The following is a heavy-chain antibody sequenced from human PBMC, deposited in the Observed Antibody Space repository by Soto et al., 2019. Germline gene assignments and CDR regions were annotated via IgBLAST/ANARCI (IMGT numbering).Heavy chain of an antibody. CDR3: AKSTGGTANGMDV. CDR1: GFTFDEYG. V-gene: IGHV3-9*01. CDR2: ISWNSGTI. D-gene: IGHD2-8*02. Sequence: EVQLVESGGGLVQPGRSLRLSCGASGFTFDEYGMHWVRQAPGKGLEWVSGISWNSGTIGYADSVKGRFTISSDNAKKSLYLQMSSLRAEDTALYYCAKSTGGTANGMDVWGQGTTVTVSS. J-gene: IGHJ6*02.